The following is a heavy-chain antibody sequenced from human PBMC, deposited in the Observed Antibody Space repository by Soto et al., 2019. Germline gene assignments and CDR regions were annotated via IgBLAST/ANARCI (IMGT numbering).Heavy chain of an antibody. D-gene: IGHD2-15*01. CDR1: GYTFTNYG. Sequence: GASVKVSCKASGYTFTNYGINWVPQAPGQGLEWMGWINPYNRQTNYPQKFQGRVTMTTDTSTTTAYMELRSLRSDDTAIYYCTRDPGGPTDFDCWGLGSLVTVLL. V-gene: IGHV1-18*01. CDR3: TRDPGGPTDFDC. CDR2: INPYNRQT. J-gene: IGHJ4*02.